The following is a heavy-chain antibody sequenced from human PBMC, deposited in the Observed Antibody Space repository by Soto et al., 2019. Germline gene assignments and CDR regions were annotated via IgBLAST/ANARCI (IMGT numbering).Heavy chain of an antibody. CDR2: IYYSGST. Sequence: SETLSLTCTVSGGSISSSSYYWGWIRQPPGKGLEWIGSIYYSGSTYYNPSLKSRVTISVDTSKNQFSLKLSSVTAADTAVYYCARLVGQQLVLGGGMDVWGQGTTVTVSS. V-gene: IGHV4-39*01. D-gene: IGHD6-13*01. CDR3: ARLVGQQLVLGGGMDV. CDR1: GGSISSSSYY. J-gene: IGHJ6*02.